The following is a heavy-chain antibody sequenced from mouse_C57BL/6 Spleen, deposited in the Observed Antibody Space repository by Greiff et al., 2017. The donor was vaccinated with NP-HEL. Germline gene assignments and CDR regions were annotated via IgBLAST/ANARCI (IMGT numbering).Heavy chain of an antibody. CDR2: ILPGSGST. Sequence: VQLQQSGAELMKPGASVKLSCKATGYTFTGYWIEWVKQRPGHGLEWIGEILPGSGSTNYNEKFKGKATFTADTSSNTAYMQLSILTTEDAAIYYCARSGLRLQFAYWGQGTLVTVSA. D-gene: IGHD3-2*02. V-gene: IGHV1-9*01. J-gene: IGHJ3*01. CDR3: ARSGLRLQFAY. CDR1: GYTFTGYW.